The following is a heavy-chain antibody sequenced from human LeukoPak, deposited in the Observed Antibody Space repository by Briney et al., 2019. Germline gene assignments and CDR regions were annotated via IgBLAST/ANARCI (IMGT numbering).Heavy chain of an antibody. D-gene: IGHD6-19*01. Sequence: GGSLRLSCVPSGITFSNSALSWVRQAPGKGLEWVSTITKSGDQTHYADSVRGLFTISRDIFKNTLYLQMNSLRAEDTAVYYCAKGLYSSGWYFDYWGQGTLVTVSS. V-gene: IGHV3-23*01. CDR1: GITFSNSA. CDR3: AKGLYSSGWYFDY. CDR2: ITKSGDQT. J-gene: IGHJ4*02.